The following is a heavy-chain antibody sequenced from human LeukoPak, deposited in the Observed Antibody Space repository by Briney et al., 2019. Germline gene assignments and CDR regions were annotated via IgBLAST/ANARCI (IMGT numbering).Heavy chain of an antibody. CDR3: ARRTYYYGSGSYYTTPADAFDI. CDR1: GGSISSYY. V-gene: IGHV4-59*08. D-gene: IGHD3-10*01. Sequence: PSETLSLTCTVSGGSISSYYGSWIRQPPGKGLGWIGYIYYRGSTNYNPSLKSRVTISVDTSKNQSSLKLSSVTAADTAVYYCARRTYYYGSGSYYTTPADAFDIWGQGTMVTVSS. J-gene: IGHJ3*02. CDR2: IYYRGST.